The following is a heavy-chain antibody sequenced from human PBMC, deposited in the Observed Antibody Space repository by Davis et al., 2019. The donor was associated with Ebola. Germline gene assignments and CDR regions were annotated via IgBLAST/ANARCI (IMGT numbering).Heavy chain of an antibody. CDR1: GDSISSSNW. V-gene: IGHV4-4*02. Sequence: SETLSLTCAVSGDSISSSNWWSWVRQPPEKGLEWIGEISQSGSTNYNPSLKSRVTISVDKSKNQFSLKLSSVTAADTAVYYCARDPDSFDYWGQGTLVTVSS. CDR3: ARDPDSFDY. D-gene: IGHD3-22*01. J-gene: IGHJ4*02. CDR2: ISQSGST.